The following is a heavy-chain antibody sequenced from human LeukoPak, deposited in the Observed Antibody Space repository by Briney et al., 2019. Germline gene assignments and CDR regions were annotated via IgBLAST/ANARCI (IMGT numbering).Heavy chain of an antibody. D-gene: IGHD1-26*01. CDR3: ARGEHGTTWYVDY. V-gene: IGHV1-18*01. Sequence: ASVKVSCKASGYTFTNYGISWVRQAPGQGLEWMGWISTYNGDTNYAQKLQDRVTMTTDTSTSTAYMELRSLTSDDTAVYYCARGEHGTTWYVDYWGQGTLVTVSS. CDR1: GYTFTNYG. J-gene: IGHJ4*02. CDR2: ISTYNGDT.